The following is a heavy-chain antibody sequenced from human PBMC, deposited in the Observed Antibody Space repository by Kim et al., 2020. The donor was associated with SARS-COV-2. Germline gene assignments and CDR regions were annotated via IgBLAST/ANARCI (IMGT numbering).Heavy chain of an antibody. D-gene: IGHD1-26*01. Sequence: SETLSLTCTVSGGSISSGSYYWSWIRQPAGKGLEWIGRIYTSGSTNYNPSLKSRVTISVDTSKNQFSLKLSSVTAADTAVYYCATRFSRVGANPLYYYGMDVWGQGTPVTVSS. J-gene: IGHJ6*02. V-gene: IGHV4-61*02. CDR3: ATRFSRVGANPLYYYGMDV. CDR2: IYTSGST. CDR1: GGSISSGSYY.